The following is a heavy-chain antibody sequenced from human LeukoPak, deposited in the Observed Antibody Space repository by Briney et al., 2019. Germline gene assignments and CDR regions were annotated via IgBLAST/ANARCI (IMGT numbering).Heavy chain of an antibody. D-gene: IGHD5-24*01. J-gene: IGHJ4*02. Sequence: SETLSLTCAVYGGSFSGYYWSWIRQPPGKGLEWIGEINHSGSTNYNPSLKSRVTISVDTSKNQFSLKLSSVTAADTAVYYCARVRDGYNFTPMGIDYWGQGTLVTVSS. CDR2: INHSGST. CDR1: GGSFSGYY. V-gene: IGHV4-34*01. CDR3: ARVRDGYNFTPMGIDY.